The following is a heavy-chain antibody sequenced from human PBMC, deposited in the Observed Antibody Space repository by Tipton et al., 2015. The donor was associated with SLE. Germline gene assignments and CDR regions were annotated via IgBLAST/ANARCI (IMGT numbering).Heavy chain of an antibody. CDR1: GGSISSSSYY. CDR2: INHSGST. J-gene: IGHJ4*02. D-gene: IGHD3-16*01. Sequence: TLSLTCTVSGGSISSSSYYWSWIRQPPGKGLEWIGEINHSGSTNYNPSLKSRVTISVDTSKNQFSLKLSSVTAADTAVYYCARGPTGGTNYWGQGTLVTVSS. CDR3: ARGPTGGTNY. V-gene: IGHV4-39*07.